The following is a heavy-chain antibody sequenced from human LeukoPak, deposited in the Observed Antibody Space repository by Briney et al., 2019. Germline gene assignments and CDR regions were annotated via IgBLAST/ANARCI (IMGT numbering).Heavy chain of an antibody. Sequence: GGYLGLFCEASAFTLNGFAMGWVRRAPGEGSGVVSGISGSGDNTLYAASVKGRFTISRDNSKNTLYLEMNSLRAEDTAIYYCAKMKGHPLQKYYMDVWGQGTTVTVSS. D-gene: IGHD2/OR15-2a*01. CDR3: AKMKGHPLQKYYMDV. J-gene: IGHJ6*01. CDR2: ISGSGDNT. V-gene: IGHV3-23*01. CDR1: AFTLNGFA.